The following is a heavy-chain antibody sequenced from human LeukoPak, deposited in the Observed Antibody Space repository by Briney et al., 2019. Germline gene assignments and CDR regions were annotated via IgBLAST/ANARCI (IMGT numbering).Heavy chain of an antibody. CDR1: GGSISSGDYY. D-gene: IGHD6-6*01. J-gene: IGHJ4*02. V-gene: IGHV4-30-4*02. CDR3: ARDHSSSARGYYFDY. CDR2: IYYSGST. Sequence: KPSETLSLTCTVSGGSISSGDYYWSWIRQPPGKGLEWIGYIYYSGSTYYNPSLKSRVTISVDTSKNQFSLKLSSVTAADTAVYYCARDHSSSARGYYFDYWGQGTLVTVSS.